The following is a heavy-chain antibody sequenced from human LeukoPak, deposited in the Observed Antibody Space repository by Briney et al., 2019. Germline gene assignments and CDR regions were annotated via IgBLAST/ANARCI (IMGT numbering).Heavy chain of an antibody. CDR1: RGSISSSNYY. CDR2: IYYSGTT. CDR3: AKSGSYPFNWFDP. Sequence: SETLSLTCTVSRGSISSSNYYWGWIRQPPGKGLEWIGNIYYSGTTYYNPSLPSLKSRVTILIDTSKNHFSLRLRSVTAADTAVYYCAKSGSYPFNWFDPWGQGTLVTVSS. D-gene: IGHD1-26*01. J-gene: IGHJ5*02. V-gene: IGHV4-39*07.